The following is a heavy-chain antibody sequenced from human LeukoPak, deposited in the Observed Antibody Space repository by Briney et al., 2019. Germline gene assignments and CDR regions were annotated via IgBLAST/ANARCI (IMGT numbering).Heavy chain of an antibody. Sequence: SETLSLTCTVSGGSVSSGSYYWSWIRQPPGKGLEWSGYIYYSGSTNYNPSLKSRVTISVDTSKNQFSLKLSSVTAADTAVYYCARLWFGEANWFDPWGQGTLVTVSS. V-gene: IGHV4-61*01. CDR2: IYYSGST. D-gene: IGHD3-10*01. J-gene: IGHJ5*02. CDR3: ARLWFGEANWFDP. CDR1: GGSVSSGSYY.